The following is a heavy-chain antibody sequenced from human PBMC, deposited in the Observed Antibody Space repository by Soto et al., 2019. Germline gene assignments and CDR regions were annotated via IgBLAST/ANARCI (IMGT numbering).Heavy chain of an antibody. CDR2: ISYEGSNN. Sequence: QVQLVEAGGGVVQPGRSLRLSCGASGFTFNSHGMHWVRQAPGKGLEWVAVISYEGSNNFYAESVKGRFTISRDNSKNKLYLQMNSLRREATAVYYCARGAEYQLLSRDYFYGMDVWGQGTTVTVSS. CDR3: ARGAEYQLLSRDYFYGMDV. CDR1: GFTFNSHG. J-gene: IGHJ6*02. V-gene: IGHV3-30*03. D-gene: IGHD2-2*01.